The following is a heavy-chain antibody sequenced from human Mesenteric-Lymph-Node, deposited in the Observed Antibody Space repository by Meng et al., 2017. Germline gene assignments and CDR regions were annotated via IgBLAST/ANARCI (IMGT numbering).Heavy chain of an antibody. D-gene: IGHD1-1*01. J-gene: IGHJ4*02. CDR1: GDSISVDIW. Sequence: QLQLPESGPGLLKPSGTRSLTSTVSGDSISVDIWGSWVRQPPGKGLEWIGEVHHRGDTNYNPSLKSRVVISVDRSKNQFSLNLSSVTAADTAVYYCGRDQGRQLINHWGQGTLVTVSS. V-gene: IGHV4-4*02. CDR3: GRDQGRQLINH. CDR2: VHHRGDT.